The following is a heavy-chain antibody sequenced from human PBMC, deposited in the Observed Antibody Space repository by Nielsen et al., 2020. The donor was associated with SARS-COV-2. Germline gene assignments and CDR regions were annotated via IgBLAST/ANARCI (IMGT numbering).Heavy chain of an antibody. J-gene: IGHJ4*02. CDR3: AKDPGLLVAGTDQSFDH. V-gene: IGHV3-30*18. D-gene: IGHD6-19*01. CDR2: ISYDGNHE. CDR1: GFSFSDYG. Sequence: GGSLRLSCAASGFSFSDYGMHWIRQTPGKGLEWLALISYDGNHEVYAESVKGRFSISRDNSGDTLFLQMNRLRPEDSAVYYCAKDPGLLVAGTDQSFDHWGQGTRLTVSP.